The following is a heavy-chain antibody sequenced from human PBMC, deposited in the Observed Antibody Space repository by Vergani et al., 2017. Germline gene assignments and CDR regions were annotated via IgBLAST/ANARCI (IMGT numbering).Heavy chain of an antibody. J-gene: IGHJ4*02. Sequence: EVQLVQSGAEVKKPGATMKISCKVSGYTFTDHYMHWVKQAPGKGLEWMGLVDPEDGETIYAEKFKGRVTIAADTSISTAYMELSNLRSDDTAVYYCARVGTSSNRDYFDYWGQGTLVTVSS. CDR2: VDPEDGET. CDR1: GYTFTDHY. V-gene: IGHV1-69-2*01. CDR3: ARVGTSSNRDYFDY. D-gene: IGHD2-2*01.